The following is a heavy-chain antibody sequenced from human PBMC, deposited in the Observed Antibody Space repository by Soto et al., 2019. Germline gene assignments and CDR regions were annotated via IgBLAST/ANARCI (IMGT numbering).Heavy chain of an antibody. D-gene: IGHD6-19*01. J-gene: IGHJ4*02. Sequence: SETLSLTCTVSGGSVSSGSYYWSWIRQPPGKGLEWIGYIYYSRSTNYNPSLKSRVTISVDTSKNQFSLKLSSVTAADTAVYYCAGEEWLGSDFDYWGQGALVTVSS. CDR1: GGSVSSGSYY. V-gene: IGHV4-61*01. CDR2: IYYSRST. CDR3: AGEEWLGSDFDY.